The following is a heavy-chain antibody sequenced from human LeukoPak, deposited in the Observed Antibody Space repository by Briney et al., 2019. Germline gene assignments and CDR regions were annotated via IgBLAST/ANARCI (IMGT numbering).Heavy chain of an antibody. V-gene: IGHV1-18*01. CDR2: ISAYNGNT. D-gene: IGHD3-22*01. CDR1: GYTFTSYG. CDR3: ARESISYDSPYYFDY. J-gene: IGHJ4*02. Sequence: GASVKVSCKTSGYTFTSYGISWVRQAPGQGLEWMGWISAYNGNTNYAQKFQGRVTMTTDTSTSTAYMELRSLRSDDTAVYYCARESISYDSPYYFDYWGQGTLVTVSS.